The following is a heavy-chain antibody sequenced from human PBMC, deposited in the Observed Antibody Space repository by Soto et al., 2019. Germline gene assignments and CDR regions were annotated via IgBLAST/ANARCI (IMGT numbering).Heavy chain of an antibody. CDR3: ARRYSSSFDF. CDR1: GGSISSYY. D-gene: IGHD6-13*01. J-gene: IGHJ4*02. V-gene: IGHV4-59*08. Sequence: QVQLQESGPGLVKPSETLSLTCTDSGGSISSYYWSWIRQPPGKGLEWIGYIYYSGSTNYNPSLKSRVTISVDTSKNQFSLKLSSVTAADTAVYYCARRYSSSFDFWGQGTLVTVSS. CDR2: IYYSGST.